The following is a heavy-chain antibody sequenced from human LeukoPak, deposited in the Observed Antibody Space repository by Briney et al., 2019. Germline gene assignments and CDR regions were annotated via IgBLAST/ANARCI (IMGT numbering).Heavy chain of an antibody. CDR3: ARGSDWFDP. Sequence: ASAKVACTVSGYTFTRYDSKSGWQANGQRHEWMGWMNPNSGNTGYAQKFQGRVTMTRNTSISTAYMELSSLRSEDTAVYYCARGSDWFDPWGQGTLVTVSS. J-gene: IGHJ5*02. D-gene: IGHD3-3*01. V-gene: IGHV1-8*01. CDR2: MNPNSGNT. CDR1: GYTFTRYD.